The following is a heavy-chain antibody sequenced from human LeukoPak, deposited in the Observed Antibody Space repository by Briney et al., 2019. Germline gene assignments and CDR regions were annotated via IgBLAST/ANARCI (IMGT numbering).Heavy chain of an antibody. CDR1: GGSISSGSYY. CDR3: ARTTLSSSSPFGY. D-gene: IGHD6-6*01. Sequence: PSETLSLTCTVSGGSISSGSYYWSWIRQPAGKGLEWIGRIYTSGSTNYNPSLKSRVTISVDTSKNQFSLKLSSVTAADTAVYYCARTTLSSSSPFGYWGQGTLVTVSS. J-gene: IGHJ4*02. V-gene: IGHV4-61*02. CDR2: IYTSGST.